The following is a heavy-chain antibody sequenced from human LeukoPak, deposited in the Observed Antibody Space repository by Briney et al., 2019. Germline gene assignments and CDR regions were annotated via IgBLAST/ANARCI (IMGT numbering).Heavy chain of an antibody. CDR2: TDPSDSDT. J-gene: IGHJ6*04. D-gene: IGHD3-10*01. Sequence: GESLKISCQGSGYTFTSHWIGWVRQMPGKGLEWMGITDPSDSDTRYSPSFQGQVTISADNSISTAYMFWGSLKASDTAKYYCARSSASYHFDMDVWGKGTTVIVSS. CDR1: GYTFTSHW. CDR3: ARSSASYHFDMDV. V-gene: IGHV5-51*01.